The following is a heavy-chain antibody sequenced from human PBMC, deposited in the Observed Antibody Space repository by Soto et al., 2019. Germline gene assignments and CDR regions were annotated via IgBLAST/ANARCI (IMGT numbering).Heavy chain of an antibody. D-gene: IGHD6-6*01. CDR3: ARGMWSSSPPYYYYYGMDV. CDR2: IWYDGSNK. V-gene: IGHV3-33*01. J-gene: IGHJ6*02. Sequence: GGSLRLSCAASGFTFSSYGMHWVRQAPGKGLEWVAVIWYDGSNKYYADSVKGRFTISRDNSKNTLYLQMNSLRAEDTAVYYCARGMWSSSPPYYYYYGMDVWGQGTTVTVSS. CDR1: GFTFSSYG.